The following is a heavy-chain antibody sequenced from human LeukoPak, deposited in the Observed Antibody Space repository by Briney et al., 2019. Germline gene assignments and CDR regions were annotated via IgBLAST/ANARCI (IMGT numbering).Heavy chain of an antibody. D-gene: IGHD5-18*01. Sequence: GGSLRLSCAASGFAFSNAWMSWVRQAPGKGLKWVGRIKIKTDVGTTDYAAPVKGRFTISRDDSKNTLYLQMNSLKTEDTAVYYCTTNLLQLDGDIDYWGQGTLVTVSS. CDR1: GFAFSNAW. J-gene: IGHJ4*02. CDR2: IKIKTDVGTT. V-gene: IGHV3-15*01. CDR3: TTNLLQLDGDIDY.